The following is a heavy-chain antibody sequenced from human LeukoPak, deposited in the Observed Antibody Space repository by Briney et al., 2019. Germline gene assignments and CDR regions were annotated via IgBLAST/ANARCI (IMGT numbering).Heavy chain of an antibody. D-gene: IGHD3-10*01. Sequence: ASAKVSCKASGGTFSSYAISWVRQAPGQGLEWMGRIIPILGIANYAQKFQGRVTITADKSTSTAYMELSSLRSEDTAVYYCARVERITMVRGVYNWFDPWGQGTLVTVSS. J-gene: IGHJ5*02. CDR3: ARVERITMVRGVYNWFDP. CDR1: GGTFSSYA. CDR2: IIPILGIA. V-gene: IGHV1-69*04.